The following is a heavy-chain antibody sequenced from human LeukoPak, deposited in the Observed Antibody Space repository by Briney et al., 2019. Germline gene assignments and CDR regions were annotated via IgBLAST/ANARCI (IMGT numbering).Heavy chain of an antibody. CDR2: INHSGST. CDR1: GGSLSGYY. D-gene: IGHD6-13*01. Sequence: SETLSLTCAVYGGSLSGYYWSWIRQPPGKGLEWIGEINHSGSTNYNPSLKSRVTISVDTSKNQFSLKLSSVTAADTAVYYCATHRGIAAAGPFHYWGQGTLVTVSS. J-gene: IGHJ4*02. CDR3: ATHRGIAAAGPFHY. V-gene: IGHV4-34*01.